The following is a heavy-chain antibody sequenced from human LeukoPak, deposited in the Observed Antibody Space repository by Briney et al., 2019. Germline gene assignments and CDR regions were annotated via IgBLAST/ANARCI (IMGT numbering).Heavy chain of an antibody. V-gene: IGHV4-61*02. CDR3: ARGRRAVTFDY. CDR1: GGSISSGSYY. Sequence: SETLSLTCTVPGGSISSGSYYWSWIRQPAGKGLEWIGRIYSSGSTNYNPSLKSRVTISVDTSKNQFSLKLSSVTAADTAVYYCARGRRAVTFDYWGQGTLVTVSS. J-gene: IGHJ4*02. D-gene: IGHD4-17*01. CDR2: IYSSGST.